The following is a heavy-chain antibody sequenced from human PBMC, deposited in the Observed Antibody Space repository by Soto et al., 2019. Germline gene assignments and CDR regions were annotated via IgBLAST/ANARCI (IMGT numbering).Heavy chain of an antibody. CDR3: ARSIAVVTALDY. V-gene: IGHV1-3*01. J-gene: IGHJ4*02. D-gene: IGHD2-21*02. CDR1: GYTLTSYA. Sequence: GASVKVSCKASGYTLTSYAMHWVRQAPGQRLEWMGWINAGNGNTKYSQKFQGRVTITRDTSASTAYMELSSLRSEDTAVYYCARSIAVVTALDYWGQGTLVTVSS. CDR2: INAGNGNT.